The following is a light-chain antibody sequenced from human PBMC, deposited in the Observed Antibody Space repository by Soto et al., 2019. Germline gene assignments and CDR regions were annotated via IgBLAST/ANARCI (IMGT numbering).Light chain of an antibody. CDR3: QQYNNWPWT. CDR1: QSISDT. Sequence: EIVMTQSPATLSVSPGGRATLSCRASQSISDTLAWYQQKPGQAPRLLIYSASRRATGFPGRFSGSGSGTAFTLTISSLQSEELAVYYCQQYNNWPWTFGQGTKVEIK. CDR2: SAS. J-gene: IGKJ1*01. V-gene: IGKV3-15*01.